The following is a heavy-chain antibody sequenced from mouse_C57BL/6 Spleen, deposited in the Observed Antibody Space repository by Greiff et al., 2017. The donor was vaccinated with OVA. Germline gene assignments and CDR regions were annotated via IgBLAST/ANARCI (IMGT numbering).Heavy chain of an antibody. CDR1: GYTFTSYG. D-gene: IGHD1-1*01. V-gene: IGHV1-81*01. Sequence: QVQLQQSGAELARPGASVKLSCKASGYTFTSYGISWVKQRTGQGLEWIGEIYPRSGNPSYNEKFKGKATLTADKSSSTAYMELRRLTSEDSAVYFCAREGGITTVVEGYWYFDVWGTGTTVTVSS. CDR2: IYPRSGNP. J-gene: IGHJ1*03. CDR3: AREGGITTVVEGYWYFDV.